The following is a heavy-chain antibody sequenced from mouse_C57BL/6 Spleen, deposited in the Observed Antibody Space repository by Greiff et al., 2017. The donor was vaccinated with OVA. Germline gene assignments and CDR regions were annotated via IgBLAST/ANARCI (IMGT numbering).Heavy chain of an antibody. CDR1: GFTFSSYA. J-gene: IGHJ2*01. Sequence: EVKLQESGGGLVKPGGSLKLSCAASGFTFSSYAMSWVRQTPEKRLEWVATISDGGSYTYYPDNVQGRFTISRDNAKNNLYLQMSHLKSEDTAMYYCARDEDDYDGNYFDYWGQGTTLTVSS. CDR3: ARDEDDYDGNYFDY. CDR2: ISDGGSYT. V-gene: IGHV5-4*01. D-gene: IGHD2-4*01.